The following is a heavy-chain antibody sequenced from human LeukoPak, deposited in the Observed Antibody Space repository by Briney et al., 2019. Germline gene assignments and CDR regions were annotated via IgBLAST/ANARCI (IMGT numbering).Heavy chain of an antibody. J-gene: IGHJ4*02. V-gene: IGHV4-59*01. D-gene: IGHD5-12*01. CDR3: ARVSGYDWESFYDY. Sequence: SETLSLTCTVSGGSISSYYGSCIRRPPGKGLEWIGYIYYSGSTNYNPSLKSRVAISVDTYQNQFSLKLNSVTGADTAVYYCARVSGYDWESFYDYWGQGTLVTVSS. CDR2: IYYSGST. CDR1: GGSISSYY.